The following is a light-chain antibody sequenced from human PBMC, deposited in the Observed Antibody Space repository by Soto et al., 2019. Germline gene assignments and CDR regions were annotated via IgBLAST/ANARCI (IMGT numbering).Light chain of an antibody. CDR3: SSYTSSSVYV. J-gene: IGLJ1*01. CDR1: SSDVGGYNS. CDR2: EGS. V-gene: IGLV2-14*01. Sequence: QSALTQPASVSGSPGQSITISCTGTSSDVGGYNSVSWYQQHPGKAPKLMIYEGSKRPSGVSNRFSGSTSGNTASLTISGLQAEDEADYYCSSYTSSSVYVFGTGTKATVL.